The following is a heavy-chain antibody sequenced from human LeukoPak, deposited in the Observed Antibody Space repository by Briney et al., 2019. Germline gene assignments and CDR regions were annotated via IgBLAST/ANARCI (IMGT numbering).Heavy chain of an antibody. CDR2: INPNSGGT. CDR3: ASLVEMATIRVFDY. Sequence: ASVKVSCKASGYTFTGYYMHWVRQAPGQGLEWMGRINPNSGGTNYAQKFQGRVTMTRDTSISTAYMELSGLRSDDTAVYYCASLVEMATIRVFDYWGQGTLVTVSS. D-gene: IGHD5-24*01. J-gene: IGHJ4*02. V-gene: IGHV1-2*06. CDR1: GYTFTGYY.